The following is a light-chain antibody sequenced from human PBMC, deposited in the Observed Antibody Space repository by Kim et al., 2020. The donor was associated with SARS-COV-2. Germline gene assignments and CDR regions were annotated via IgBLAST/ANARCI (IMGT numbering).Light chain of an antibody. V-gene: IGKV3-15*01. CDR2: GAS. Sequence: EIVMTQSPAALSVSPGERATLSCRASQSVSSNLVWYQQKPGQAPRLLIHGASTRATGIPARFSGSGSGTEFTLTIRSLQSEDFAVYYCQQYNNWPYTFGQGTKLGI. CDR3: QQYNNWPYT. CDR1: QSVSSN. J-gene: IGKJ2*01.